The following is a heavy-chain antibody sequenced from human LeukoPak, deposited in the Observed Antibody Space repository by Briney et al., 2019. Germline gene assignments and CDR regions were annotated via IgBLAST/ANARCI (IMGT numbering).Heavy chain of an antibody. CDR3: ARYRVNSSGGSCYFYFDY. CDR2: INPNSGGT. V-gene: IGHV1-2*02. Sequence: ASVKVSCKASGYTFTGYHMPWVRQAPGQGLEGMGWINPNSGGTNYAQKFPGRVTMTRDTSISTAYMELSRLRSDDTAVYYCARYRVNSSGGSCYFYFDYRGQGTLVTVSS. J-gene: IGHJ4*02. CDR1: GYTFTGYH. D-gene: IGHD2-15*01.